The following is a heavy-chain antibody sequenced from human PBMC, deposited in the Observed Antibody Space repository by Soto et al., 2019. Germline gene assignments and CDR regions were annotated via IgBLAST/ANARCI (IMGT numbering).Heavy chain of an antibody. CDR2: IYYSGST. Sequence: SETLSLTCTVSGGSISSSSYYWGWIRQPPGKGLEWIGSIYYSGSTYYNPSLKSRVTISVDTSKNQFSLKLSSVTAADTAVYYCARLRESSAFDYWGQGTLVTVSS. V-gene: IGHV4-39*01. CDR3: ARLRESSAFDY. CDR1: GGSISSSSYY. D-gene: IGHD6-19*01. J-gene: IGHJ4*02.